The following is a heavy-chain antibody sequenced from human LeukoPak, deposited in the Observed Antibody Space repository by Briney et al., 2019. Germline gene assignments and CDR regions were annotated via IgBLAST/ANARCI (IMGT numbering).Heavy chain of an antibody. V-gene: IGHV1-24*01. CDR1: GYTLTELS. Sequence: ASVKVSCKVSGYTLTELSMHWVRQAPGKGLEWVGGFDPEDGETIYAQKFQGRVTMTEDTSTDTAYMELSSLRSEDTAVYYCATGIVVVPAAMSSGYYYYMDVWGKGTTVTVSS. CDR2: FDPEDGET. J-gene: IGHJ6*03. D-gene: IGHD2-2*01. CDR3: ATGIVVVPAAMSSGYYYYMDV.